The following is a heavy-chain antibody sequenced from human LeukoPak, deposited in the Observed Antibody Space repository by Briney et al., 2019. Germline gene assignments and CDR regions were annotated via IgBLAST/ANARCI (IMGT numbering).Heavy chain of an antibody. D-gene: IGHD3-16*01. CDR2: ISHNGNVD. V-gene: IGHV3-7*03. J-gene: IGHJ6*02. CDR3: ARGGGLDV. Sequence: GGSLRLSCAASGSTFSSYWMNWARQAPGKGLEWVASISHNGNVDYYVDSVKGRFTISRDNAKNSLYLQMSNLRAEDTAVYFCARGGGLDVWGQGATVTVSS. CDR1: GSTFSSYW.